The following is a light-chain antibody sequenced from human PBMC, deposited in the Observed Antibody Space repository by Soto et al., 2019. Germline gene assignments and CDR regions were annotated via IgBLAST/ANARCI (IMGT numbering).Light chain of an antibody. J-gene: IGKJ1*01. CDR2: DAS. CDR3: QLYGKSPPTWT. Sequence: EIVLTQSPATLSLSPGERATLSCRASQSISSYLAWYQHKPGQAPRLLIHDASTRAAGIPARFSGSGSGTDFTLTISSLEAEDFAVYFCQLYGKSPPTWTFGQGDKGEIQ. V-gene: IGKV3-11*01. CDR1: QSISSY.